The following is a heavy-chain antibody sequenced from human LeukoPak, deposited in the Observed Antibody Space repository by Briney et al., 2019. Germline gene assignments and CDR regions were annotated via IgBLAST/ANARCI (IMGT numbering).Heavy chain of an antibody. CDR1: GFTFSSYW. CDR2: INSDGSST. J-gene: IGHJ4*02. CDR3: AKDVVGDLFDY. Sequence: GGSLRLSCVASGFTFSSYWMHWVRQAPGKGLVWVSRINSDGSSTSYADSVKGRFTISRDNAKNTLYLQMNSLRAEDTAVYYCAKDVVGDLFDYWGQGTLVTVSS. V-gene: IGHV3-74*01. D-gene: IGHD1-26*01.